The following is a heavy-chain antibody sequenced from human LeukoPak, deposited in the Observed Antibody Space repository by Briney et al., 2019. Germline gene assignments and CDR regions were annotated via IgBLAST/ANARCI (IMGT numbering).Heavy chain of an antibody. V-gene: IGHV3-21*06. Sequence: GGSLRLSCAASGFTFSSYAMSWVRQAPGKGLEWVSSITGSGPYMLYADSVKHRFTISRDNTKNLLYLEMNSLRAEDTAVYYCARDRVVAATRRYYFDYWGQGTLVTVSS. CDR3: ARDRVVAATRRYYFDY. CDR1: GFTFSSYA. J-gene: IGHJ4*02. D-gene: IGHD2-15*01. CDR2: ITGSGPYM.